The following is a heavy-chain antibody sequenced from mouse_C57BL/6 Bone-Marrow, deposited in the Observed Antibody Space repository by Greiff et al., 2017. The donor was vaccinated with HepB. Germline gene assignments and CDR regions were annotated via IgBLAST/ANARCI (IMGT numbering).Heavy chain of an antibody. D-gene: IGHD1-1*01. CDR2: ISSGGDYI. CDR3: TRDRDYGSSRYFDV. Sequence: EVNVVESGEGLVKPGGSLKLSCAASGFTFSSYAMSWVRQTPEKRLEWVAYISSGGDYIYYADTVKGRFTISRDNARNTLYLQMSSLKSEDTAMYYCTRDRDYGSSRYFDVWGTGTTITVSS. J-gene: IGHJ1*03. CDR1: GFTFSSYA. V-gene: IGHV5-9-1*02.